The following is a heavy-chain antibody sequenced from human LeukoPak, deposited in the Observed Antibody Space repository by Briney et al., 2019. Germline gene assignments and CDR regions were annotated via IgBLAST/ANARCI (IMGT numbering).Heavy chain of an antibody. CDR1: GFTVSSNS. V-gene: IGHV3-66*01. D-gene: IGHD3-10*01. CDR2: IYDGGST. Sequence: GGSLRLSCAASGFTVSSNSISWVRQAPGEGLEWVSVIYDGGSTYHTDSVKGRFSISRDNSKNTVYLQMSSLRAEDTAVYYCARDGTTYYYGSGSNFNWFDPWGQGTLVTVSS. CDR3: ARDGTTYYYGSGSNFNWFDP. J-gene: IGHJ5*02.